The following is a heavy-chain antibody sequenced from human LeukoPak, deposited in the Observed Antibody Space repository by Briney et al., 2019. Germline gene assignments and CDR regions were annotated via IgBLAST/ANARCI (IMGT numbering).Heavy chain of an antibody. CDR2: ISIISSSI. Sequence: GGSLRLSWAASGFTFSSYNMNWVRQAPGKGLEWVSYISIISSSIYYADSVKGRFTISSDNAKNELFLQMNSLRDEDTAVYYGARELSMDVWGQGTTVTVSS. CDR3: ARELSMDV. J-gene: IGHJ6*02. V-gene: IGHV3-48*02. CDR1: GFTFSSYN.